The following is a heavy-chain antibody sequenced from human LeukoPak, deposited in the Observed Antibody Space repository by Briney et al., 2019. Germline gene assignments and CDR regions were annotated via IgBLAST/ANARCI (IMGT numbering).Heavy chain of an antibody. D-gene: IGHD3-3*01. V-gene: IGHV1-8*01. CDR1: GYTFTSYD. J-gene: IGHJ4*02. CDR3: AKTEVNTIFGVVTTQIFDY. Sequence: GASVKVSCKASGYTFTSYDINWVRQATGQGLEWMGWMNPNSGNTGYAEKFQGRVTMTRNTSISTAYMELSSLRSDDTAVYYCAKTEVNTIFGVVTTQIFDYWGQGTLVTVSS. CDR2: MNPNSGNT.